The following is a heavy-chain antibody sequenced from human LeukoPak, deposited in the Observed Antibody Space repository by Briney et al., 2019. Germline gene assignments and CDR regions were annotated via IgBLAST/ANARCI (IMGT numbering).Heavy chain of an antibody. V-gene: IGHV3-23*01. Sequence: PGGSLRLSCAASGFTFRSCSMIWVRQAPGKGLQWVSAIGGSGARTDYADSVKSRFTISRDNSKNTLYLQMNSLRAEDMAVYYCVKRYGDYVGAYTDWGQGTLVTVSS. CDR1: GFTFRSCS. J-gene: IGHJ4*02. D-gene: IGHD4-17*01. CDR3: VKRYGDYVGAYTD. CDR2: IGGSGART.